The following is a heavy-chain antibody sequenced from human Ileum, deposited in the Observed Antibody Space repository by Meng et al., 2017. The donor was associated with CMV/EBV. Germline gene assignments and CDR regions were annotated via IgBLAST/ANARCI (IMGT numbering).Heavy chain of an antibody. D-gene: IGHD3-16*01. CDR3: ARGPGGFGDFNFDY. CDR2: SEQGGST. Sequence: QEAGIGGLTSAELQSRLCAGTAHSRSVFDGSGSRHERRKAPHGRGESEQGGSTNYNPSLKSRVTLSVDTSKNQFSMRLTSVTAADTAVYYCARGPGGFGDFNFDYWGQGTLVTVSS. CDR1: AHSRSVFD. J-gene: IGHJ4*02. V-gene: IGHV4-34*10.